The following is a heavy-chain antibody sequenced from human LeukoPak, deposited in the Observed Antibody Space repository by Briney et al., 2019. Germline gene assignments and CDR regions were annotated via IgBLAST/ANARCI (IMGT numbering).Heavy chain of an antibody. D-gene: IGHD4-23*01. J-gene: IGHJ4*02. CDR1: GGSISSYY. CDR2: IYYSGST. Sequence: SETLSLTCTVSGGSISSYYWSWIRQPPGKGLGWIGYIYYSGSTNYNPSLKSRVTISVDTSKNQFSLKLSSVTAADTAVYYCARTTGNPYYFDYWGQGTLVTVSS. CDR3: ARTTGNPYYFDY. V-gene: IGHV4-59*01.